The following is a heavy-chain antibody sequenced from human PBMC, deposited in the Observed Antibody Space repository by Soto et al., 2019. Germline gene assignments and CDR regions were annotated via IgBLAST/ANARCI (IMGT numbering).Heavy chain of an antibody. J-gene: IGHJ6*02. CDR1: GFTFSNAW. D-gene: IGHD1-26*01. CDR2: IKSKTDGGTT. Sequence: GGSLRLSCAASGFTFSNAWMNWVRQAPGKGLEWVGRIKSKTDGGTTDYAAPVKGRFTISRDDSKNTLYLQMNSLRAEDTAVYYCAKEEIYSEYYYYGMDVWGQGTAVTVSS. V-gene: IGHV3-15*07. CDR3: AKEEIYSEYYYYGMDV.